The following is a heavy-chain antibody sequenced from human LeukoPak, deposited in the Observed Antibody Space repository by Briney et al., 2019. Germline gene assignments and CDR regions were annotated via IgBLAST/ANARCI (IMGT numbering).Heavy chain of an antibody. J-gene: IGHJ6*04. CDR2: IDRRGIT. V-gene: IGHV4-34*01. Sequence: SETLSLTCAVHGESLSSYSWSWIRQPPGRGLEWIGEIDRRGITNSNPSLKSRLSMSVDTSNNQFSVTLSSVTAADTALYCAQLRIGLRRYYFVDVWGKGTTVIVSS. CDR1: GESLSSYS. CDR3: AQLRIGLRRYYFVDV. D-gene: IGHD3-9*01.